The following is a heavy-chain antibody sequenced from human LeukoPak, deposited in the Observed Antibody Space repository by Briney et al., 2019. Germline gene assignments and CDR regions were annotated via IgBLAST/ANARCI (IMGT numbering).Heavy chain of an antibody. D-gene: IGHD7-27*01. J-gene: IGHJ3*02. Sequence: GSLRLSCAASGFTFSSYSMNWVRQAPGKGLEWVSSITTSGNYMFYAGSVKGRFTISRDNAKNSVFLQMNSLRAEDTAVYYCARELGIRAFDIWGQGTMVIVSS. CDR2: ITTSGNYM. V-gene: IGHV3-21*01. CDR3: ARELGIRAFDI. CDR1: GFTFSSYS.